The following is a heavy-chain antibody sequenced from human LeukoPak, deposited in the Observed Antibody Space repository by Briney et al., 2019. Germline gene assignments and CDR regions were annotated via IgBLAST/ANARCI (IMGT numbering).Heavy chain of an antibody. D-gene: IGHD2-15*01. CDR3: ARAGYCSGGSCPNWFDP. V-gene: IGHV1-18*01. J-gene: IGHJ5*02. Sequence: ASVKVSCKASGYTFISYGISWVRQAPGQGLEWMGWISAYNGNTNYAQKLQGRVTMTTDTSTSTAYMELRSLRSDDTAVYYCARAGYCSGGSCPNWFDPWGQGTLVTVSS. CDR2: ISAYNGNT. CDR1: GYTFISYG.